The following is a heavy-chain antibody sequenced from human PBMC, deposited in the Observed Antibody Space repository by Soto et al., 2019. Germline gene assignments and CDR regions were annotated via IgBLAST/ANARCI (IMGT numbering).Heavy chain of an antibody. V-gene: IGHV3-23*01. Sequence: GGSLRLSCAASGFTFSSYAMSWVRQAPGKGLEWVSAISGSGGSTYYADSVKGRFTISRDNSKNTLYLQMNSLRAEDTAVYYCAKDLRLGERRSYQTFDYWGQGTLVTVSS. J-gene: IGHJ4*02. CDR2: ISGSGGST. CDR3: AKDLRLGERRSYQTFDY. CDR1: GFTFSSYA. D-gene: IGHD1-26*01.